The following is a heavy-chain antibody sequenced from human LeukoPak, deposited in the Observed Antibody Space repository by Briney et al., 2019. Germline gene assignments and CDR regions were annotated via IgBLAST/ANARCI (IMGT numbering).Heavy chain of an antibody. CDR3: ARGFGAFDI. CDR2: ISGSSATI. Sequence: GGSLRLSCAASGFTFSSYSMNWVRQAPGKGLEWVSYISGSSATIYYVDSVKGRFTISRDNAKNSLYLQMNSLRAEDTALYYCARGFGAFDIWGQGTMVTVSS. D-gene: IGHD3-16*01. J-gene: IGHJ3*02. CDR1: GFTFSSYS. V-gene: IGHV3-48*04.